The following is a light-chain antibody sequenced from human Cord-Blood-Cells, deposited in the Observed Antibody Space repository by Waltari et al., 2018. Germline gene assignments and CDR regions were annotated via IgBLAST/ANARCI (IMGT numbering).Light chain of an antibody. CDR2: DVS. CDR1: SSDVGGYTY. Sequence: QSALTPPASVSGFPGPSITISCTGTSSDVGGYTYVSWYQQHPGKAPKLMIYDVSNRPSGVSNRFSGSKSGNTASLTISGLQAEDEADYYCSSYTSSSTWVFGGGTKLTVL. J-gene: IGLJ3*02. V-gene: IGLV2-14*03. CDR3: SSYTSSSTWV.